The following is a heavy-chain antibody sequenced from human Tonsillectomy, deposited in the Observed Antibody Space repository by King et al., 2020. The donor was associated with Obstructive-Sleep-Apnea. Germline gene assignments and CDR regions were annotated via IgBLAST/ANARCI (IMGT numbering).Heavy chain of an antibody. CDR2: ISYEGSNK. Sequence: VQLVESGGGVVQPGRSLRLSCAASGFTFSRFGIHWGRQAPGKGLEWVAVISYEGSNKYYADSVKGRFTISRDNSKNTLYLKMNSLRAEDTAVYYCAKDRLATIVLYTFDYWGQGTLVTVSS. J-gene: IGHJ4*02. CDR3: AKDRLATIVLYTFDY. CDR1: GFTFSRFG. D-gene: IGHD5-24*01. V-gene: IGHV3-30*18.